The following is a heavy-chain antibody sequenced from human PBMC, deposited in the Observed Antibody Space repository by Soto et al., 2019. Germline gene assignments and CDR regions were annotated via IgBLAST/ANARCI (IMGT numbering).Heavy chain of an antibody. Sequence: SETLSLTCAVSGDSISSGYHWAWIRQPPGKRLEWIGSVSFSGSKYYNPSLRSRVTFSVDTSKTLISLKLRSVTAADTAVYYCARGSTRQGRAWSAPWVQGTLVTVSS. CDR1: GDSISSGYH. V-gene: IGHV4-38-2*01. CDR2: VSFSGSK. D-gene: IGHD6-13*01. J-gene: IGHJ5*02. CDR3: ARGSTRQGRAWSAP.